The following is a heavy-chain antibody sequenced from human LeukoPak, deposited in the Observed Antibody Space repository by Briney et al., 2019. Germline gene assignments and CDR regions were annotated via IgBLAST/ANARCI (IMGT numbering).Heavy chain of an antibody. CDR3: ARATSGYYDYFDY. D-gene: IGHD3-22*01. J-gene: IGHJ4*02. Sequence: ASVKVSCKASGYTFTSYHMHWVRQAPGQGLEWMGWISAYNGNTNYAQKLQGRVTMTTDTSTSTAYMELSRLRSDDTAVYYCARATSGYYDYFDYWGQGTLVTVSS. CDR1: GYTFTSYH. CDR2: ISAYNGNT. V-gene: IGHV1-18*04.